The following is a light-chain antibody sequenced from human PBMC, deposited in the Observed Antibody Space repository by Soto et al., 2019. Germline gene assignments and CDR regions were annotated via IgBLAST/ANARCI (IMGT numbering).Light chain of an antibody. Sequence: EIVLTQSPDTLSLSPGERATLSCRTSQSISSTYLAWSQQKPGQAPRLLLYAASARATGIPERFTGSGSGTDFTLTISRLEPEDFAVYYCQHYGTSRRTFGQGTKV. V-gene: IGKV3-20*01. CDR1: QSISSTY. CDR2: AAS. J-gene: IGKJ1*01. CDR3: QHYGTSRRT.